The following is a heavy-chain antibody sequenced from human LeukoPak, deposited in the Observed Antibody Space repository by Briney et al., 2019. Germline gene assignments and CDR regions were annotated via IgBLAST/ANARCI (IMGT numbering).Heavy chain of an antibody. CDR1: GFTLSAYA. V-gene: IGHV3-7*01. CDR2: IKQDGSEK. D-gene: IGHD6-19*01. Sequence: PGGSLRLSCTASGFTLSAYAMMWVRQAPGKGLEWVANIKQDGSEKYYVDSVKGRFTISRDNAKNSLYLQMNSLRAEDTAVYYCASRIAVAGNLFGYFDYWGQGTLVTVSS. CDR3: ASRIAVAGNLFGYFDY. J-gene: IGHJ4*02.